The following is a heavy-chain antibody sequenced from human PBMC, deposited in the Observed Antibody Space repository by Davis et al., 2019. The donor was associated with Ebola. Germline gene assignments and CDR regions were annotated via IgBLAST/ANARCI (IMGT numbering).Heavy chain of an antibody. CDR1: GFTFSSYG. V-gene: IGHV3-33*01. D-gene: IGHD4-17*01. J-gene: IGHJ4*02. CDR2: IWYDGSNK. Sequence: GESLKISCAASGFTFSSYGMHWVRQAPGKGLEWVAVIWYDGSNKYYADSVKGRFTISRDNSKNTLYLQMNSLRAEDTAVYYCTTATTRRDDYWGQGTLVTVSS. CDR3: TTATTRRDDY.